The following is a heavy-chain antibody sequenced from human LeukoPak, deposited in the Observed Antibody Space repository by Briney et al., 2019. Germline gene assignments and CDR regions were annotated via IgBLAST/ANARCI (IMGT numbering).Heavy chain of an antibody. Sequence: GGFLRLSCAASGFTFSSYAMHWVRQAPGKGLEYVSAISSNGGSTYYANSVKGRFTISRDNSKNTLYLQMGSLRAEDMAVYYCASEAYYDSSGYFKYNWFDPWGQGTLVTVSS. D-gene: IGHD3-22*01. CDR1: GFTFSSYA. J-gene: IGHJ5*02. V-gene: IGHV3-64*01. CDR2: ISSNGGST. CDR3: ASEAYYDSSGYFKYNWFDP.